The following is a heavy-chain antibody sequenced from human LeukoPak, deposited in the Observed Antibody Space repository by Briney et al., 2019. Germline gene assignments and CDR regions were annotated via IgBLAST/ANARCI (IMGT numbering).Heavy chain of an antibody. Sequence: SETLSLTCTVSGGSISSGDYYWSWIRQPPGKGLEWIGYIYYSGSTYYNPSLKSRVTISVDTSKNQFSLKLSSVTAADTAVYYCARVGEVVLRVRYYYMDVWGKRTTVTVSS. D-gene: IGHD2-15*01. V-gene: IGHV4-30-4*08. CDR1: GGSISSGDYY. J-gene: IGHJ6*03. CDR2: IYYSGST. CDR3: ARVGEVVLRVRYYYMDV.